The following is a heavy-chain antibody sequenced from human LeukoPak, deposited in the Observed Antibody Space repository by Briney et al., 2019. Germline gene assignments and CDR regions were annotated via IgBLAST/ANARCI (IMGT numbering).Heavy chain of an antibody. V-gene: IGHV1-3*01. D-gene: IGHD2-15*01. CDR3: AKDRGGSGDFDY. CDR1: GYIFPSYV. J-gene: IGHJ4*02. CDR2: IKPDNGDT. Sequence: ASVKVSCKASGYIFPSYVIHWLRQVPGQRFEWMGWIKPDNGDTEYSQKFQGRVTSTRDTSASTAYMELSSPTSEDTAVYYCAKDRGGSGDFDYWGQGSLVTVSS.